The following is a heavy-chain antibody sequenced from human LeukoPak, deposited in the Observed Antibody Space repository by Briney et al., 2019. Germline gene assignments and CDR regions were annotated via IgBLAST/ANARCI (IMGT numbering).Heavy chain of an antibody. V-gene: IGHV4-34*01. CDR3: ARVVCRGNTCYSDFDS. D-gene: IGHD2-15*01. CDR1: GGSFSGYY. CDR2: IYQSGST. J-gene: IGHJ4*02. Sequence: PSETLSLTCAVYGGSFSGYYWSWIRQPPGKGLEWIGEIYQSGSTNYNPSLKGRLTISVDPSKNQFSLKLTSVTAADTAVYYCARVVCRGNTCYSDFDSWGQGTPVTVSS.